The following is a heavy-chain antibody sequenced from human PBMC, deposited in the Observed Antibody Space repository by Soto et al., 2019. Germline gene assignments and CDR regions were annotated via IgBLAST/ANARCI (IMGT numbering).Heavy chain of an antibody. D-gene: IGHD3-3*01. V-gene: IGHV3-48*03. Sequence: EVQLVESGGGWVQSGGSLRLSCAASGFTFSNYEMNWVCQAPGKGLEWVSYIGSSGSTIYYADSVEGRFTISRDNTKNLMYLQMNSLRAEDTAVYYCAREELSGYVDYWGQGTLVTVSS. CDR2: IGSSGSTI. CDR1: GFTFSNYE. CDR3: AREELSGYVDY. J-gene: IGHJ4*02.